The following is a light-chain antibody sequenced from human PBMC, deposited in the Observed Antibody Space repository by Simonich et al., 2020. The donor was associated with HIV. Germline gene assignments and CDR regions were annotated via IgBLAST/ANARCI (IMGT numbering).Light chain of an antibody. V-gene: IGKV3-15*01. CDR2: GAS. CDR1: QSVSSN. CDR3: QQYNNCPPWT. Sequence: EIVMTQSPATLSVSPGERATLSCRTSQSVSSNLAWYQQKPGQAPRLRIYGASTRATGIPARFSGSGSGTEFTLTISSMQSEDFAVYYCQQYNNCPPWTFGQGTKVEIK. J-gene: IGKJ1*01.